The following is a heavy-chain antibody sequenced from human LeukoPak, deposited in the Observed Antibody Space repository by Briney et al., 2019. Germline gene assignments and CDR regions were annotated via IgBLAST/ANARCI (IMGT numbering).Heavy chain of an antibody. Sequence: ASVKVSCKASGYTFTGYYMHWVRQAPGQGLEWIGWISAYNGNTNYAQKLQGRVTMTTDTSTSTAYMELRSLRSDDTAVYYCARDRRGWGSMGFDYWGQGTLVTVSS. CDR2: ISAYNGNT. J-gene: IGHJ4*02. CDR1: GYTFTGYY. V-gene: IGHV1-18*04. CDR3: ARDRRGWGSMGFDY. D-gene: IGHD7-27*01.